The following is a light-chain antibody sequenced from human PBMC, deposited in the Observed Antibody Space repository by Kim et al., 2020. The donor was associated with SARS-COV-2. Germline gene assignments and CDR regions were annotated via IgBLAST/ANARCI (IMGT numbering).Light chain of an antibody. V-gene: IGLV2-14*04. J-gene: IGLJ3*02. CDR1: SSDVGGYTY. CDR2: DVS. Sequence: GQSITISGTGTSSDVGGYTYVSWYQQHPGKAPKLMIYDVSKRPSGVSNRFSGSKSGNTASLTISGLQAEDEADYYCSSYTSSSTWVFGGGTQLTVL. CDR3: SSYTSSSTWV.